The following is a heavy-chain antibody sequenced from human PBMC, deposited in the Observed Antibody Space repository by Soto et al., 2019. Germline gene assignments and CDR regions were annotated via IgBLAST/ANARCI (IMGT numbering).Heavy chain of an antibody. V-gene: IGHV4-59*01. CDR3: ARVKTVEKVVDY. Sequence: SETLALTCTVSGDSISSYYWGWIRQPPGKGLQWIGYVFYRGGTAYYPSLKSRVTMSLDMSKKQLSLKLSSVTAADTATHYCARVKTVEKVVDYWGQGTQVTVPS. D-gene: IGHD4-17*01. CDR2: VFYRGGT. J-gene: IGHJ4*02. CDR1: GDSISSYY.